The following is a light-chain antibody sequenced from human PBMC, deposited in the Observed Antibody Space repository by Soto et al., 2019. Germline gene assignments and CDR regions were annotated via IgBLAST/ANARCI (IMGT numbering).Light chain of an antibody. CDR1: QTVPGNY. V-gene: IGKV3-20*01. Sequence: EIVLTQSPGTLSLSPRDRATLXXRASQTVPGNYLAWYHQKPGQAPRFXIHSASSRATGSPDRFSASGTGTDFTLTISRLEPEDFAVYYCQQYSASPRTFGQGTKVDIK. J-gene: IGKJ1*01. CDR3: QQYSASPRT. CDR2: SAS.